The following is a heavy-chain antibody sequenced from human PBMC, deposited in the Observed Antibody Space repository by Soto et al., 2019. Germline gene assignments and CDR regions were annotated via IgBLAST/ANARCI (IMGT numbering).Heavy chain of an antibody. CDR2: IYYSGST. Sequence: SETLSLTCTVSGGSISSSSYYWGCIRQPPGKGLEWIGSIYYSGSTYYNPSLKSRVTISVDTSKNQFSLKLSSVTAADTAVYYCARPLTMVRGVIADDYYGMDVWGQGTTVTVSS. J-gene: IGHJ6*02. CDR3: ARPLTMVRGVIADDYYGMDV. D-gene: IGHD3-10*01. CDR1: GGSISSSSYY. V-gene: IGHV4-39*01.